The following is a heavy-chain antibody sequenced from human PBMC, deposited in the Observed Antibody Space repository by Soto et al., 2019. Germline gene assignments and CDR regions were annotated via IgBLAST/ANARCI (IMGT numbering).Heavy chain of an antibody. CDR2: IYSGGST. J-gene: IGHJ4*02. CDR1: GFTVSSNY. Sequence: PGGSLRLSCAASGFTVSSNYMSWVRQAPGKGLEWVSVIYSGGSTYYADSVKGRFTISRDNSKNTLYLQMNSLRAEDTAVYYCARESDLGFGSLGNWGQGTLVTVSS. V-gene: IGHV3-66*01. D-gene: IGHD3-10*01. CDR3: ARESDLGFGSLGN.